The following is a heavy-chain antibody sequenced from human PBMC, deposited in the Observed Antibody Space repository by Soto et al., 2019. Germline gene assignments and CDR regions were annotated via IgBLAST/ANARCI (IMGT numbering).Heavy chain of an antibody. V-gene: IGHV5-51*01. CDR3: ARQPIYYYDSSGSYLGPYYYYGMDV. Sequence: XESLKISCQCSWYSFTSYGIGWVRQMPGKGLEWVGIIYPGDSDTRYSPSFQGQVTISADKSISTAYLQWSSLKASDTAMYYCARQPIYYYDSSGSYLGPYYYYGMDVWGQGTTVTVPS. D-gene: IGHD3-22*01. CDR2: IYPGDSDT. J-gene: IGHJ6*02. CDR1: WYSFTSYG.